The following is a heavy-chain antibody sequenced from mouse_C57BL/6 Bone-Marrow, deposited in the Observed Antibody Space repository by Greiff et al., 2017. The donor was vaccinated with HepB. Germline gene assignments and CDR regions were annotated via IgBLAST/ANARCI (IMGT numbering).Heavy chain of an antibody. CDR2: ISSGCSYT. V-gene: IGHV5-6*01. Sequence: EVQLKESGGDLVKPGGSLKLSCAASGFTFSSYGMSWVRQTPDKRLEWVATISSGCSYTYYPASVKGRFTISGDNAKNTLYLQMSSLKSEDTALYYCARHEHCDYDWYFDVWGTGTTVTVSS. J-gene: IGHJ1*03. D-gene: IGHD2-4*01. CDR1: GFTFSSYG. CDR3: ARHEHCDYDWYFDV.